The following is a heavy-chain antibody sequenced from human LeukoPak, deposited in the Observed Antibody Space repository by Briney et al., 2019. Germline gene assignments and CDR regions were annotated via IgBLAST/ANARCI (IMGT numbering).Heavy chain of an antibody. Sequence: GGSLRLSCAASGFTFSSYSMNWVRQAPGKGLEWVSSISSSSSYIYYADSVKGRFTISRDNAKNSLYLQMNSLRAEDTAVYYCSRPTRYYDSSGYYDVFDIGGKGTMVPVSS. J-gene: IGHJ3*02. CDR2: ISSSSSYI. V-gene: IGHV3-21*01. D-gene: IGHD3-22*01. CDR3: SRPTRYYDSSGYYDVFDI. CDR1: GFTFSSYS.